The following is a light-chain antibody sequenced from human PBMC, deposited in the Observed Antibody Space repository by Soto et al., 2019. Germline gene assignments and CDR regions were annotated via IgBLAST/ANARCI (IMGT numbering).Light chain of an antibody. J-gene: IGKJ1*01. Sequence: EIVMTQSPATLSVSPGERATLSCRASQSVSSNLAWYQQKPGQAPRLLIYGASTRATGIPAMFSGSGSGTEFTLTISILLSEDVAVYYCQHYNYWPPWTFDQGTKVEIK. V-gene: IGKV3-15*01. CDR1: QSVSSN. CDR3: QHYNYWPPWT. CDR2: GAS.